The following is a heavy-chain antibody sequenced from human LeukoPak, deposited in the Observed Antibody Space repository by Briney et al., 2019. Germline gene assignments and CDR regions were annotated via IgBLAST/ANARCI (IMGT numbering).Heavy chain of an antibody. CDR1: GGSFSGYY. J-gene: IGHJ5*02. CDR2: INHSGST. D-gene: IGHD3-22*01. Sequence: PSETLSLTCAVYGGSFSGYYWSWIRQPPGKGLEWIGEINHSGSTDYNPSLKSRVTISVDKSKNQFSLKLSSVTAADTAVYYCAREEVHYYDSSGSPWFDPWGQGTLVTVSS. V-gene: IGHV4-34*01. CDR3: AREEVHYYDSSGSPWFDP.